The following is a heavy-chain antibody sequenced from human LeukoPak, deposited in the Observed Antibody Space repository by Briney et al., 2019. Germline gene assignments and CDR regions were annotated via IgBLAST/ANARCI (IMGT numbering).Heavy chain of an antibody. Sequence: SETLSLTCTVSGGSISGYYWSWIRQPPGKGLEWIGYIYYSGSTNYNPSLKSRVTISVDTSKNQFSLKLSSVTAADTAVYYCARSPYSDPNWFDPWGQGTLVTVSS. V-gene: IGHV4-59*01. CDR1: GGSISGYY. J-gene: IGHJ5*02. D-gene: IGHD2-21*01. CDR2: IYYSGST. CDR3: ARSPYSDPNWFDP.